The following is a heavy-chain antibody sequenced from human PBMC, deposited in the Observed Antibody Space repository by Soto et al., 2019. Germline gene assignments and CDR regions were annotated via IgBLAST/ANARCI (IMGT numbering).Heavy chain of an antibody. CDR1: GGSISSGGYS. CDR3: ARGQVVAAQH. D-gene: IGHD2-15*01. J-gene: IGHJ4*02. Sequence: QLQLQESGSGLVKPSQTLSLTCAVSGGSISSGGYSWSWIRQPPGKGLEWIGYIYHSGSTYYNPSLKSRGAISGDRSKIQFSLKLSSVTAADTAVYSCARGQVVAAQHWGQGTLVTVSS. CDR2: IYHSGST. V-gene: IGHV4-30-2*01.